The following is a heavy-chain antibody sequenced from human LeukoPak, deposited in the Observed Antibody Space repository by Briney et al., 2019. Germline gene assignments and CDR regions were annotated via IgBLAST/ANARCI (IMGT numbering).Heavy chain of an antibody. J-gene: IGHJ4*02. CDR1: GGSINYFY. Sequence: PSETLSLTCTASGGSINYFYGRWIRQPPGKGLEWIGYIYYSGSANYNPSLRSRVALSVDTSKNEFSLTLSSVTAADTGIYYCARGEMAIIGYDWGQGTLVTVSS. V-gene: IGHV4-59*01. CDR3: ARGEMAIIGYD. CDR2: IYYSGSA. D-gene: IGHD5-24*01.